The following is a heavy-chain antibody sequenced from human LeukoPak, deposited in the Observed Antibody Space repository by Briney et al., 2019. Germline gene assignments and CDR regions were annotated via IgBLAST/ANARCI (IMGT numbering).Heavy chain of an antibody. Sequence: GGSLRLSCAASGFTVSSNYMSWVRQAPGKGLEWVSVIYSDGNTYYADSVKGRFTISRDNSKNTLYLQMNSLRAEDTAVYYCARDRPSRVWAKGAFDIWGQGTMVTVSS. CDR2: IYSDGNT. J-gene: IGHJ3*02. V-gene: IGHV3-53*01. CDR1: GFTVSSNY. CDR3: ARDRPSRVWAKGAFDI. D-gene: IGHD3-16*01.